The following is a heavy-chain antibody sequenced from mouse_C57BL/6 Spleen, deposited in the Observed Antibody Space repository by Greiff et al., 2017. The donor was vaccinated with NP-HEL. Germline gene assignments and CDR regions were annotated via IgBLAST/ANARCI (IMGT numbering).Heavy chain of an antibody. J-gene: IGHJ3*01. CDR1: GYSFTDYN. CDR3: AREIYYDYDAAWFAY. CDR2: INPNYGTT. V-gene: IGHV1-39*01. Sequence: VQLQQSGPELVKPGASVKISCKASGYSFTDYNMNWVKQSNGKSLEWIGVINPNYGTTSYNQKFKGKATLTVDQSSSTAYMQLNSLTSEYSAVYYCAREIYYDYDAAWFAYWGQGTLVTVSA. D-gene: IGHD2-4*01.